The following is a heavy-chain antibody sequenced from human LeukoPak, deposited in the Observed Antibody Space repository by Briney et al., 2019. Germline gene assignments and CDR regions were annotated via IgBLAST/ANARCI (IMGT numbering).Heavy chain of an antibody. CDR1: GFSFNSYA. V-gene: IGHV3-23*01. CDR2: ISGLGDKQ. D-gene: IGHD6-13*01. J-gene: IGHJ4*01. Sequence: GGSLGLSCAGSGFSFNSYALHWVRQAPGKGLEWVSGISGLGDKQYYADSVKGRFTISRDNSKNTVYLDMNSLRVEETGIYYCAKDSSAWYFYFDSWGQGTPATVSS. CDR3: AKDSSAWYFYFDS.